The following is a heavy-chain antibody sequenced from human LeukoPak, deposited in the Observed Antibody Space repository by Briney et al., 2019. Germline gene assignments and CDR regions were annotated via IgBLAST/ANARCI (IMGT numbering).Heavy chain of an antibody. Sequence: ASVKVSCKASGYTFTGYYLHWVRQAPGQGLEWMGWISAYTGNTNYAQNLQGRVTMTTDTSTGTAYMELRSLRSDDTAVYYCARSGVGYFYDSTGYYPLDYWGQGTLVTVSS. J-gene: IGHJ4*02. CDR3: ARSGVGYFYDSTGYYPLDY. V-gene: IGHV1-18*04. D-gene: IGHD3-22*01. CDR1: GYTFTGYY. CDR2: ISAYTGNT.